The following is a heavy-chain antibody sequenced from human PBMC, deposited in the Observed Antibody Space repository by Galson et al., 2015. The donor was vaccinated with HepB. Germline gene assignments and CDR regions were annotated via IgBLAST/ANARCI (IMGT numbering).Heavy chain of an antibody. CDR3: AKDRSSGTSYYYFDL. V-gene: IGHV3-23*01. CDR2: FPDSGSRP. D-gene: IGHD1-26*01. CDR1: GFTFSSYG. J-gene: IGHJ2*01. Sequence: SLRLSCAASGFTFSSYGMSWFRQAPGKGLKWVSGFPDSGSRPYYADSVRGRFTVSRDDSNNTLYPQMNSLRAEDTAIYYCAKDRSSGTSYYYFDLWGRGTLVTVSS.